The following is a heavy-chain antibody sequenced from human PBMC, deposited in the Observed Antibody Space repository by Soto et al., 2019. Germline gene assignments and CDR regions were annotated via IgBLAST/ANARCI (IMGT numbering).Heavy chain of an antibody. CDR3: ARLMITFGGVVQNWFDP. CDR1: GGSISSGDYY. Sequence: QVQLQESGPGLVKPSQTLSLTCTVSGGSISSGDYYWSWIRQPPGKGLEWIGYIYYSGSTYYNPSLKSRVTISVYTSKNQFSLKLSSVTAADTAVYYCARLMITFGGVVQNWFDPWGQGTLVTVSS. CDR2: IYYSGST. D-gene: IGHD3-16*01. V-gene: IGHV4-30-4*01. J-gene: IGHJ5*02.